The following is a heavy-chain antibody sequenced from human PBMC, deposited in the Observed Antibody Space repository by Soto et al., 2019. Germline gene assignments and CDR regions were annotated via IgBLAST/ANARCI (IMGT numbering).Heavy chain of an antibody. CDR3: AREFIEVAVFES. CDR1: GDNFGSYS. V-gene: IGHV1-69*08. Sequence: QVQLVQSGAEVKKPGSSVKLSCKASGDNFGSYSLSWMRQAPGQGLELMGRITPILGEANSAQKFQDRVTITADRFTNIAYMEMSSLRPEDTAVYYCAREFIEVAVFESWGQGTLVTVSS. CDR2: ITPILGEA. J-gene: IGHJ4*02. D-gene: IGHD6-19*01.